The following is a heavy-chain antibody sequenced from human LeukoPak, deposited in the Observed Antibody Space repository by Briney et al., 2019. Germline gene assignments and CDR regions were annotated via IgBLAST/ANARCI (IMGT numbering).Heavy chain of an antibody. CDR1: GYTFTGYY. CDR3: ASPHYDSSGYYKGSLWY. CDR2: INPNSGGT. J-gene: IGHJ4*02. Sequence: ASVKVSCKASGYTFTGYYMHWVRQAPGQGLEWMGWINPNSGGTNYAQKFQGRVTMTRDTSISTAYMELSRLRSDDTAVYYCASPHYDSSGYYKGSLWYWGQGTLVTVSS. V-gene: IGHV1-2*02. D-gene: IGHD3-22*01.